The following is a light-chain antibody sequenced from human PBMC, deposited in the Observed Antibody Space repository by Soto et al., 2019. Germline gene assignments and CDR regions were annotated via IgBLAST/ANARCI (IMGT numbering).Light chain of an antibody. CDR3: SSYTSSSTYV. CDR1: ISDVGGYNY. J-gene: IGLJ1*01. CDR2: EVS. Sequence: QSVLTQPSSVSGSPGQSITISCTGTISDVGGYNYVSWYQQHPGKAPKLMIYEVSNRPSGVSNRFSGSKSGNTASLTISGLQAEDEADYYCSSYTSSSTYVVGTGTKVTVL. V-gene: IGLV2-14*01.